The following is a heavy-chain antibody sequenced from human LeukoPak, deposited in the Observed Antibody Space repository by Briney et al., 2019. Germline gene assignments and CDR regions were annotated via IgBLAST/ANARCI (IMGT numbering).Heavy chain of an antibody. CDR3: ATGSLELEGYYMDV. CDR2: ISTYNADT. V-gene: IGHV1-18*01. J-gene: IGHJ6*03. D-gene: IGHD1-7*01. Sequence: ASVKVSCKASGYTFTSYGISWFRQAPGQGLEWMGWISTYNADTDYAQKFQGRVTMTEDTSTDTAYMELSSLRSEDTAVYYCATGSLELEGYYMDVWGKGTTVTVSS. CDR1: GYTFTSYG.